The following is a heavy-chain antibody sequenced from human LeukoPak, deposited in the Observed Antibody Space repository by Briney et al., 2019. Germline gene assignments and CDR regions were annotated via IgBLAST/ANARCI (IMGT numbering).Heavy chain of an antibody. V-gene: IGHV1-18*01. Sequence: ASVKVSCKASGYTFTSYGISWVRQAPGQGLEWMGWISAYNGNTNYAQKLQGRVTMTTDTSTSTAYMELRSLRSDDTAVYYCARDVVVVPAVTTRGDAFDIWGQGTMVTVS. CDR3: ARDVVVVPAVTTRGDAFDI. CDR1: GYTFTSYG. D-gene: IGHD2-2*01. CDR2: ISAYNGNT. J-gene: IGHJ3*02.